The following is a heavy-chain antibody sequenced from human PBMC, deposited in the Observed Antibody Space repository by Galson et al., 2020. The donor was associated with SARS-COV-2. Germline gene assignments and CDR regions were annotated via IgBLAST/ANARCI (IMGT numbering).Heavy chain of an antibody. V-gene: IGHV4-31*01. CDR2: IYHTGSP. D-gene: IGHD3-10*01. Sequence: ASETLSLTCSVHGAPISSGGYYWNWIRQLPGKGLEWIGYIYHTGSPHYSPSLKSLVTISMDTSKNQFSLELTSVTAADTAVYYCARDGWFADCFLSHWGPGIVVTVSS. CDR1: GAPISSGGYY. CDR3: ARDGWFADCFLSH. J-gene: IGHJ4*02.